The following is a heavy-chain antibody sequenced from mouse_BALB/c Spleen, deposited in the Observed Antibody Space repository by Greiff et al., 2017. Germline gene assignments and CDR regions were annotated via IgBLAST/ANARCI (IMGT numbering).Heavy chain of an antibody. J-gene: IGHJ4*01. CDR2: IDTSDSYT. V-gene: IGHV1-69*01. CDR1: GYTFTDYW. D-gene: IGHD1-1*01. Sequence: VKLQQPGAELVMPGASVKMSCKASGYTFTDYWMHWVKQRPGQGLEWIGAIDTSDSYTSYNQKFKGKATLTVDESSSTAYMQLSSLTSEDSAVYYCARETTGYAMDYWGQGTSVTVSS. CDR3: ARETTGYAMDY.